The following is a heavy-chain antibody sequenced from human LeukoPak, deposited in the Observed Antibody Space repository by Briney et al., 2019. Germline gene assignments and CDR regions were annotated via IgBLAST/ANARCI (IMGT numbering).Heavy chain of an antibody. CDR2: IYSGGST. V-gene: IGHV3-53*01. J-gene: IGHJ4*02. D-gene: IGHD4-17*01. CDR1: GFTVSSNY. CDR3: ARGGYGDLPSRPFDY. Sequence: GGSLRLSCAASGFTVSSNYMSWVRQAPGKGLEWVSVIYSGGSTYYADSVKGRFTISRDNAKNSLYLQMNSLRAEDTAVYYCARGGYGDLPSRPFDYWGQGTLVTVSS.